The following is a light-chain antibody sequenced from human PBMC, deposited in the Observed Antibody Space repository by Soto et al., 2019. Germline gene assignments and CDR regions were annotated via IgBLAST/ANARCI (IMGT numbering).Light chain of an antibody. V-gene: IGKV1-5*03. CDR3: QQYNNWPGT. J-gene: IGKJ1*01. CDR2: KAS. CDR1: QTISSW. Sequence: DIQMTQSPSTLSGSVGDRVTITCLASQTISSWLAWYQQKPGKAPKLLIYKASTLESGVPSRFSGSGSGTEFTLTIGSLQSEDCALYYCQQYNNWPGTFGQGTKVDIK.